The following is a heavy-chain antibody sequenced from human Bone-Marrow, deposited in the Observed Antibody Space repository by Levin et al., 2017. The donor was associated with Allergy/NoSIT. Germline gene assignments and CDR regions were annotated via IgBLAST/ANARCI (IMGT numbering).Heavy chain of an antibody. Sequence: SETLSLTCIVSGGSISSYHWSWIRQPSGKGLEWIGYIYYSGSTNYNPSLKSRVTISVDTSKNQFSLTLNSVTAADTAVYYCARDRVVASSGTYYYYGMAVWGQGTTVTVSS. CDR1: GGSISSYH. J-gene: IGHJ6*02. V-gene: IGHV4-59*01. D-gene: IGHD2-15*01. CDR2: IYYSGST. CDR3: ARDRVVASSGTYYYYGMAV.